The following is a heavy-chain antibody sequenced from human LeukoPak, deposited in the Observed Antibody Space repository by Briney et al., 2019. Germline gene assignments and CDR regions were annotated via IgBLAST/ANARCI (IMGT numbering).Heavy chain of an antibody. D-gene: IGHD5-18*01. J-gene: IGHJ4*02. CDR2: IDQYGRAK. V-gene: IGHV3-7*04. Sequence: PGGSLRLSCAASGFTFSNYWMSWVRQAPGKGLEWVASIDQYGRAKYYVDSVRGRFTFSRDNTKNSLHLQMNSLRAEDRAVYYCARADSYGSILDYWGQGTRVIDSS. CDR3: ARADSYGSILDY. CDR1: GFTFSNYW.